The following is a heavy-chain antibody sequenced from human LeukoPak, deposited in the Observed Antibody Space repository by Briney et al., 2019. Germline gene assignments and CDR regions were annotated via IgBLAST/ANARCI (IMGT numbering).Heavy chain of an antibody. V-gene: IGHV3-53*01. Sequence: TGGSLRLSCAASGFTVSSNYMSWVRQAPGKGLEWVSVIYSGGSTYYADSVKGRFTISRDNSKNTLYLQMNSLRAEDTAVYYCARQSPPLLYLAYGREENDYYGMDVWGQGTTVTVSS. J-gene: IGHJ6*02. CDR3: ARQSPPLLYLAYGREENDYYGMDV. D-gene: IGHD2-2*02. CDR1: GFTVSSNY. CDR2: IYSGGST.